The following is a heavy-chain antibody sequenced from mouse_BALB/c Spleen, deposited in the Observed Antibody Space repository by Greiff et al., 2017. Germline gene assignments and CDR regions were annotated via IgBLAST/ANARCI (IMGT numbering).Heavy chain of an antibody. J-gene: IGHJ3*01. D-gene: IGHD3-1*01. CDR2: ISSGSSTI. CDR1: GFTFSSFG. Sequence: EVQVVESGGGLVQPGGSRKLSCAASGFTFSSFGMHWVRQAPEKGLEWVAYISSGSSTIYYADTVKGRFTIARDNPKNTLFLQMTSLRSEDTAMYYFARSGWEGAPFAYWGQGTLVTVSA. V-gene: IGHV5-17*02. CDR3: ARSGWEGAPFAY.